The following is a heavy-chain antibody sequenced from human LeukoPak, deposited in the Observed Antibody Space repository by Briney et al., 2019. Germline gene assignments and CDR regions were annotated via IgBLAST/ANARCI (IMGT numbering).Heavy chain of an antibody. V-gene: IGHV1-8*01. D-gene: IGHD6-13*01. Sequence: GASVKVSCKASGYTFTSYDINWVRQATGQGLEWMGWMNPNSGNTGYAQKFQGRVTMTRNTSISTVYMELSSLRSEDTAVYYCGAAAAYYYYYGMDVWGQGTTVTVSS. J-gene: IGHJ6*02. CDR1: GYTFTSYD. CDR2: MNPNSGNT. CDR3: GAAAAYYYYYGMDV.